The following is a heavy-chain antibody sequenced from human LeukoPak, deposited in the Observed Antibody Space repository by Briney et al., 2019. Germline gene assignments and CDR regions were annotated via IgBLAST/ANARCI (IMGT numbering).Heavy chain of an antibody. Sequence: SETLSLTCIVSGDSISSGDYSWGWIRQPSGKGLEWIGYIFHTGNSYYNPSLRTRVTISVARSRNQFSLSLTSVTAADTAVYSCARELWFVNAPGSWLDPWGPGTLVAVSS. CDR1: GDSISSGDYS. J-gene: IGHJ5*02. D-gene: IGHD3-10*01. V-gene: IGHV4-30-2*01. CDR3: ARELWFVNAPGSWLDP. CDR2: IFHTGNS.